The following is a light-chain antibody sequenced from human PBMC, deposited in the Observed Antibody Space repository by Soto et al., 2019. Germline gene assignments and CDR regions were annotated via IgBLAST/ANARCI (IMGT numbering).Light chain of an antibody. CDR3: SSYTNSNTRV. V-gene: IGLV2-14*01. J-gene: IGLJ1*01. Sequence: QSVLTQPSSVSGSPGQSITISCTGTNSDVGDYNYVSWYQQHPGKAPKLIIYEVSNRPSGISDRFSASKYGNTASLTISGLQAEDEADYYCSSYTNSNTRVFGTGTTVTV. CDR1: NSDVGDYNY. CDR2: EVS.